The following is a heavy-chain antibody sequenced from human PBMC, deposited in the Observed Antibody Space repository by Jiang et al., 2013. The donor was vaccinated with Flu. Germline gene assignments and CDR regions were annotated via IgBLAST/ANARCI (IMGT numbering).Heavy chain of an antibody. CDR2: INHSGST. CDR1: GGSFSGYY. CDR3: ARASVAGSYYYYYGMDV. V-gene: IGHV4-34*01. J-gene: IGHJ6*02. Sequence: TCAVYGGSFSGYYWSWIRQPPGKGLEWIGEINHSGSTNYNPSLKSRVTISVDTSKNQFSLKLSSVTAADTAVYYCARASVAGSYYYYYGMDVWGQGTTVTVSS. D-gene: IGHD6-19*01.